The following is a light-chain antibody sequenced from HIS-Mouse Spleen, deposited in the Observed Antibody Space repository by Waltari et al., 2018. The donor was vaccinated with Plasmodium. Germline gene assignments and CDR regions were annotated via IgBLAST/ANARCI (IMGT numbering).Light chain of an antibody. CDR1: QDISNY. CDR2: DAS. J-gene: IGKJ2*01. Sequence: DIQMTQSPSSLSASVGDRVTITCQASQDISNYLNWYQQKPGKAPKLLIYDASNLETGVPSRFSGSGSGTDVTFTISSLQPEDIATYYCQQYDKLPYTFGQGTKLEIK. V-gene: IGKV1-33*01. CDR3: QQYDKLPYT.